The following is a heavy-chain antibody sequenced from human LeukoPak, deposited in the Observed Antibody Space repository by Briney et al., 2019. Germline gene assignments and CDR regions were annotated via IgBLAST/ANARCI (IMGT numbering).Heavy chain of an antibody. CDR1: GYTFTSYG. J-gene: IGHJ4*02. V-gene: IGHV7-4-1*02. CDR3: ARAGYYDILTGYYPGFGY. D-gene: IGHD3-9*01. Sequence: ASVKVSCKASGYTFTSYGISWVRQAPGQGLEWMGWINTNTGNPTYAQGFTGRFVFSLDTSVSTAYLQISSLKAGDTAVYYCARAGYYDILTGYYPGFGYWGQGTLVTVSS. CDR2: INTNTGNP.